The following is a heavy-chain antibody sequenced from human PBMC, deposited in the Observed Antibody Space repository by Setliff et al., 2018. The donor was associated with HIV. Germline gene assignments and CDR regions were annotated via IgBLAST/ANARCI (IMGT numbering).Heavy chain of an antibody. Sequence: SVKVSCKASGYTFTSYYMNWVRQAPGQGLEWMGRIIPIFGSANYAQKLQGRVTITADRSTSTAYMELSSLRSEDTALYYCAREAYSYGYVLPATRFGYYFDSWGQGTLVTVSS. CDR2: IIPIFGSA. J-gene: IGHJ4*02. CDR3: AREAYSYGYVLPATRFGYYFDS. CDR1: GYTFTSYY. V-gene: IGHV1-69*06. D-gene: IGHD5-18*01.